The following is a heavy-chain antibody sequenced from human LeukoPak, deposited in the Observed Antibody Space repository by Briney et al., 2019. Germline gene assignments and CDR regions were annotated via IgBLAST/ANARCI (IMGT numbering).Heavy chain of an antibody. J-gene: IGHJ3*02. CDR1: GDSISSYY. CDR3: ARAQCLSCYSGVGAFDI. Sequence: SETLSLTCSVSGDSISSYYWSWTRQPPGKGLEWIGYIYYSGSTNYNPSLKSRVTISVDTSKNQFSLKLSSVTAADTAVYYCARAQCLSCYSGVGAFDIWGQGTMVTVSS. V-gene: IGHV4-59*01. D-gene: IGHD2-15*01. CDR2: IYYSGST.